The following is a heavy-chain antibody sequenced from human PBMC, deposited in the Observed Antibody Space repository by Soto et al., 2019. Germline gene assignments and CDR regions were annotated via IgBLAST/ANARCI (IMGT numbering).Heavy chain of an antibody. CDR2: ITPMFGIG. CDR1: GGTFNRYA. CDR3: AQTLGSAVAGPGRFDL. Sequence: QVQLVQSGAEVKKPGSSVKVSCKASGGTFNRYAISWLRQAPGQGPEWMGGITPMFGIGNYAQKFQCRVTITADESTTTVHMELRRLTCEDTAVYYCAQTLGSAVAGPGRFDLWGRGTRVIVSS. D-gene: IGHD6-19*01. J-gene: IGHJ2*01. V-gene: IGHV1-69*12.